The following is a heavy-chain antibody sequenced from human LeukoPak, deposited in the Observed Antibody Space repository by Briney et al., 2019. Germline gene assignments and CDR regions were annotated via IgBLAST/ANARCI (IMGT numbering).Heavy chain of an antibody. V-gene: IGHV4-34*01. CDR1: GGSFSGYY. CDR2: MHYSGTT. D-gene: IGHD3-16*01. J-gene: IGHJ2*01. Sequence: SETLSLTCAISGGSFSGYYRTWIREAPGKGLEWIGEMHYSGTTSYKPSLRRRVTISRGTSENQLSLEVTSATAADTAVYYCARGILGLYYFDVWGRGIPVTVSS. CDR3: ARGILGLYYFDV.